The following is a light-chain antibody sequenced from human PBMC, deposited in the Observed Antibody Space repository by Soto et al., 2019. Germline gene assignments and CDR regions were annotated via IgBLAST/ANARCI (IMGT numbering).Light chain of an antibody. CDR1: QSVSSNY. CDR2: GAS. Sequence: EIVLTQSPGTLSLSPGERATLSCRASQSVSSNYLAWYQQKPGQAPRLLIYGASSRATGIPDRFSGSGSGADFPLTISRLEPEDFAVYYCQPCGGSPRVTFGGGTKVEIK. J-gene: IGKJ4*01. CDR3: QPCGGSPRVT. V-gene: IGKV3-20*01.